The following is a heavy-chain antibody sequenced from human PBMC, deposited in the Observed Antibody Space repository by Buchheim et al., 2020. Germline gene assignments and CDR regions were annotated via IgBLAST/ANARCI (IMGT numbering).Heavy chain of an antibody. CDR1: GFTFSSYA. CDR3: AKDSNYCGTNCYGTLDY. CDR2: ISGSGGST. V-gene: IGHV3-23*01. J-gene: IGHJ4*02. D-gene: IGHD2-21*01. Sequence: EVQLLESGGGLVQPGGSLRVSCAASGFTFSSYAMSWVRQAPGKGLEWVSAISGSGGSTYYAGSVKGRFTISRDNSKNTLYLQMNSLRADDTAVYYCAKDSNYCGTNCYGTLDYWGQGTL.